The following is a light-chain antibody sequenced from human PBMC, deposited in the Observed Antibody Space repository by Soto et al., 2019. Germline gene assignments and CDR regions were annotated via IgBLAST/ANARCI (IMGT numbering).Light chain of an antibody. V-gene: IGKV1-12*01. CDR3: QQLSSVPPA. CDR2: AAS. Sequence: DVQMTQSPSSVSASVGDRVTITCRASQGVSWLAWYQQKPGKAPKLLIYAASSLQSGVPSRFSGSGSGTAFTFTTSSLQPEDRATYLCQQLSSVPPAFGQGTKVAI. CDR1: QGVSW. J-gene: IGKJ2*01.